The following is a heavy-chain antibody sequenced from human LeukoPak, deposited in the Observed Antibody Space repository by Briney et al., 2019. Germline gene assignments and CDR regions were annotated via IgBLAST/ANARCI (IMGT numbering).Heavy chain of an antibody. CDR1: GFTFDDYA. Sequence: GRSLRLSYAASGFTFDDYAMHWVRQAPGKGLEWVSGISWNSGSIGYADSVKGRFTISRDNAKNSLYLQMNSLRAEDTALYYCAKEAGGYSYGYRWFDPWGQGTLVTVSS. CDR2: ISWNSGSI. V-gene: IGHV3-9*01. D-gene: IGHD5-18*01. J-gene: IGHJ5*02. CDR3: AKEAGGYSYGYRWFDP.